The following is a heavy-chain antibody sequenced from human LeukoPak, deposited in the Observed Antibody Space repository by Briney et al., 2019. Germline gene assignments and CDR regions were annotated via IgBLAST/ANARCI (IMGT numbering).Heavy chain of an antibody. V-gene: IGHV4-39*01. CDR2: IYYSGST. D-gene: IGHD7-27*01. J-gene: IGHJ6*03. Sequence: PSETLSLTCTVSGGSISSSSYYWGWIRQPPGKGLEWIGSIYYSGSTYYNPSLKSRVTISVDTSKNQFSLKLSSVTAADTAVYYCASNANWGSRGYYYYYMDAWGKGTTVTVSS. CDR1: GGSISSSSYY. CDR3: ASNANWGSRGYYYYYMDA.